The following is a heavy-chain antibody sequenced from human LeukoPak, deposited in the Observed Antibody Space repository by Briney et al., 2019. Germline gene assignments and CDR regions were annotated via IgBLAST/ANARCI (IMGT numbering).Heavy chain of an antibody. Sequence: RSLRLSCAASGFTFSSYAMHWVRQAPGKGLEWVAVISYDGSNKYYADSVKGRFTISRDNSKNTLYLQMNSLRAEDTAVYYCARAAVTKSWFDPWGQGTLVTVSS. CDR1: GFTFSSYA. D-gene: IGHD6-13*01. CDR3: ARAAVTKSWFDP. CDR2: ISYDGSNK. J-gene: IGHJ5*02. V-gene: IGHV3-30-3*01.